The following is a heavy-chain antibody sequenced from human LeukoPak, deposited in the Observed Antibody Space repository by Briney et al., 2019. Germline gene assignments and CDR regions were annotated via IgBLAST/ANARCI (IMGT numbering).Heavy chain of an antibody. Sequence: SHTLSLTCTVSGRSISSGSYYWPWIRQPAGKGLEWFGRIYTSGSTNYNPSLKSQITISVDTSKNQFSLKLSSVTAADTAVYYCARAAVWDGVDAFDIWGQGTMVTVSS. V-gene: IGHV4-61*02. D-gene: IGHD3-16*01. CDR2: IYTSGST. J-gene: IGHJ3*02. CDR3: ARAAVWDGVDAFDI. CDR1: GRSISSGSYY.